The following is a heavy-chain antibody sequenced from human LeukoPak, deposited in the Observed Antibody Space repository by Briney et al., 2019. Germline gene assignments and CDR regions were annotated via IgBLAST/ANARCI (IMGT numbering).Heavy chain of an antibody. CDR3: ARDRGTMVRGDHGVDY. D-gene: IGHD3-10*01. CDR1: GGSISNYY. V-gene: IGHV4-59*01. Sequence: SETLSLTCTVSGGSISNYYWSWVRQPPGKGRDWIGYIYYSGSTNYNPSLNSRVTMSVDTSKNQFSLKLSSVTAADTAVYYCARDRGTMVRGDHGVDYWGQGTLVTVSS. CDR2: IYYSGST. J-gene: IGHJ4*02.